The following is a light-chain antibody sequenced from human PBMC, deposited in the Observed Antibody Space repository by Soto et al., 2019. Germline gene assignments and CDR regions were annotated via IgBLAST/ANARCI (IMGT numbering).Light chain of an antibody. CDR3: QQRSNWWT. J-gene: IGKJ1*01. CDR2: EAS. CDR1: QSVSSY. Sequence: EIVLTQSPATLSLSPGERATLSCRASQSVSSYLAWYQQKPGQAPRLLIYEASNRATGIPARFSGSGSGTDFALNISSLEPEDFAVYYCQQRSNWWTFGQGTKVEIK. V-gene: IGKV3-11*01.